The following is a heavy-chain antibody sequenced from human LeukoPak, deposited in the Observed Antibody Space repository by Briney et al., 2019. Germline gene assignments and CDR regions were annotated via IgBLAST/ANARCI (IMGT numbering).Heavy chain of an antibody. V-gene: IGHV3-30*02. J-gene: IGHJ4*02. D-gene: IGHD6-13*01. CDR2: IRYDGSNK. CDR1: GFTFSSYG. Sequence: PGGSLRLSCAASGFTFSSYGMHWVRQAPGKGLEWVAFIRYDGSNKYYADSVKGRFTISRDNSKNTLYLQMNSLRAEDTAVYYCAKDRMFGEPGIAAAGAFDYWGQGTLVTVSS. CDR3: AKDRMFGEPGIAAAGAFDY.